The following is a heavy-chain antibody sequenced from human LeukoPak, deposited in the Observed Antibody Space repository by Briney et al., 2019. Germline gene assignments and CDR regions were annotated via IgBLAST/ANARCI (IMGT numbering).Heavy chain of an antibody. V-gene: IGHV1-46*01. D-gene: IGHD1-26*01. CDR2: INPSGGST. CDR1: GYTFTSYY. Sequence: ASVTVSCKASGYTFTSYYMHWVRQAPGQGLEWMGIINPSGGSTSYAQKFQGRVTMTRDTSTSTVYMELSSLRSEDTAVYYCARDGGSPLQVTHYFDYWGQGTLVTVSS. J-gene: IGHJ4*02. CDR3: ARDGGSPLQVTHYFDY.